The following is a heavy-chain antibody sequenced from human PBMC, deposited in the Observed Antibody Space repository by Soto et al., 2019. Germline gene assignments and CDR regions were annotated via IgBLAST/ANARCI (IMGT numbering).Heavy chain of an antibody. V-gene: IGHV5-51*01. D-gene: IGHD3-22*01. Sequence: PGESLKISCKGSGYSFTSYWIGWVRQMPGKGLEWMGIIYPGDSDTRYSPSFQGQVTISADKSISTAYLQWSSLKASDTAMYYCARHNLEYYYDSSGYPDYWGQGTLVTVSS. CDR1: GYSFTSYW. J-gene: IGHJ4*02. CDR2: IYPGDSDT. CDR3: ARHNLEYYYDSSGYPDY.